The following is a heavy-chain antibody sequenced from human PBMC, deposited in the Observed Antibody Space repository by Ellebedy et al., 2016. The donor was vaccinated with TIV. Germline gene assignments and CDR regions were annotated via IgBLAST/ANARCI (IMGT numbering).Heavy chain of an antibody. D-gene: IGHD3-22*01. J-gene: IGHJ4*02. CDR3: ARDVMGGFYYDDSPYSF. CDR1: GGSIRSSSYY. V-gene: IGHV4-39*07. CDR2: IYNTGST. Sequence: SETLSLTXTVSGGSIRSSSYYWGWIRQPPGEGLEWIGSIYNTGSTYYNPSLVSRVTISVDTSKNQFSLKLTSVTAADTAVYFCARDVMGGFYYDDSPYSFWGQGTLVTVSS.